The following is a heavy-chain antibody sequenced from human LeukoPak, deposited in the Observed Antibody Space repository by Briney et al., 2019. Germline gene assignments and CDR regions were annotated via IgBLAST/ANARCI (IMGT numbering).Heavy chain of an antibody. CDR3: ARVNPVGATGAFDI. V-gene: IGHV3-30-3*01. D-gene: IGHD1-26*01. CDR2: ISYDGSNK. CDR1: GFTFSSYA. J-gene: IGHJ3*02. Sequence: GGSLRLSCAASGFTFSSYAMHWVRQAPGKGLEWVAVISYDGSNKYYAVSVKGRFTISRDNSKNTLYLQMNSLRAEDTAVYYCARVNPVGATGAFDIWGQGTMVTVSS.